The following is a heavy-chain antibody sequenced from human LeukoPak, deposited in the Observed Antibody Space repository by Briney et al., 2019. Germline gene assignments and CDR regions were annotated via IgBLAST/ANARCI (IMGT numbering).Heavy chain of an antibody. J-gene: IGHJ6*02. D-gene: IGHD3-9*01. CDR1: GFTFSSYA. CDR3: ARDPLRYFDWLLHYYYYGMDV. CDR2: ISYDGSNK. Sequence: PGGSLRLSCAASGFTFSSYAMHWVRQAPGKGLEWVAVISYDGSNKYYADSVEGRFTISRDNSKNTLYLQMNSLRAEDTAVYYCARDPLRYFDWLLHYYYYGMDVWGQGTTVTVSS. V-gene: IGHV3-30*04.